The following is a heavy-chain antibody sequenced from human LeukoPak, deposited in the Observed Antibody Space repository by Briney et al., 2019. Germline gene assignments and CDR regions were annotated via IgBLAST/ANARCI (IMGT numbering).Heavy chain of an antibody. CDR1: GGSISVYY. CDR3: ARGVADRPDD. Sequence: SETLSLTCAVSGGSISVYYWSWIRQPPGKGLEWIGDIYYSGSTNYNPSLKSRVTISVDTSKNQFSLKLSSVTAAPPAVYLCARGVADRPDDWGQGTLVTASS. CDR2: IYYSGST. D-gene: IGHD6-6*01. V-gene: IGHV4-59*01. J-gene: IGHJ4*01.